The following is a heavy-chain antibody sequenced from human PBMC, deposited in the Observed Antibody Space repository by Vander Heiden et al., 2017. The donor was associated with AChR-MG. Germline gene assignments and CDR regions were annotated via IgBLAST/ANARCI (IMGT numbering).Heavy chain of an antibody. V-gene: IGHV3-21*01. D-gene: IGHD5-12*01. CDR3: ARDLQFSYDNY. CDR1: GFTFSSYS. CDR2: ISSSSSYI. J-gene: IGHJ4*02. Sequence: EVQLVESGGGLVKPGGSLRLSCAASGFTFSSYSMNWVRQAPGKGLEWVSSISSSSSYIYYADSVKGRFTISRDNAKNSLYLQMNSLRAEDTAVYYCARDLQFSYDNYWGQGTLVTVSS.